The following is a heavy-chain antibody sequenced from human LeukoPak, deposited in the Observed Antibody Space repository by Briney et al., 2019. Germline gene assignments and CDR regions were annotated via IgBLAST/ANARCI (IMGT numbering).Heavy chain of an antibody. CDR2: IIPIFGTA. D-gene: IGHD6-13*01. Sequence: SVKVSCKASGGTFSGYAISWVRQAPGQGLEWMGGIIPIFGTANYAQKFQGRVTITADESTSTAYMELSSLRSEDTAVYYCARDPIRGIAAAGRRWFDPWGQGTLVTVSS. V-gene: IGHV1-69*13. J-gene: IGHJ5*02. CDR3: ARDPIRGIAAAGRRWFDP. CDR1: GGTFSGYA.